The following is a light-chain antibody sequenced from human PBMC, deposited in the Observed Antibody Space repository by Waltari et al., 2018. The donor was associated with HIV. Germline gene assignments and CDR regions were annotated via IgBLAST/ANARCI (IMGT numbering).Light chain of an antibody. Sequence: QSVLTQPHSASGTPGQRVTISCSGSNSNIGRNFVYWYQHLPGTAPSLLSYRNNCRLSVVPDRFAGSKSGTSASLAISGLRSEDEADYYCASWDDRLSGAWVFGGVTKLTVL. CDR1: NSNIGRNF. CDR2: RNN. CDR3: ASWDDRLSGAWV. J-gene: IGLJ3*02. V-gene: IGLV1-47*01.